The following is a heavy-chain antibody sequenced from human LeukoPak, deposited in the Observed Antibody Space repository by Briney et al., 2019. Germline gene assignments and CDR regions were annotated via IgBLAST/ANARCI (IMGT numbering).Heavy chain of an antibody. CDR3: AKWAAAAGKIYFDY. Sequence: RRSLRLSWAASGFTLSIHGMHWVRQAPGKGLEWEAVISYDGSNKYYADSVKGRFTISRDNSKNTLYLQMNSLRAEDTAVYYCAKWAAAAGKIYFDYWGQGTLVTVSS. CDR2: ISYDGSNK. V-gene: IGHV3-30*18. D-gene: IGHD6-13*01. CDR1: GFTLSIHG. J-gene: IGHJ4*02.